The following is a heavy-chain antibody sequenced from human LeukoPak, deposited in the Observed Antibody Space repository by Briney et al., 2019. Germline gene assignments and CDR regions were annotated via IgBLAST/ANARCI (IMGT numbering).Heavy chain of an antibody. CDR1: GGSISSYY. J-gene: IGHJ5*02. V-gene: IGHV4-59*08. Sequence: PSETLSLTCTVSGGSISSYYWSWIRQPPGKGLEWIGYIYYSGSTNYNPSLKSRVTISVDTSKNQFSLKLSSVTAPDTAVYYCARRVIAASGGGVWFDPWGQGTLVTVSS. D-gene: IGHD6-13*01. CDR3: ARRVIAASGGGVWFDP. CDR2: IYYSGST.